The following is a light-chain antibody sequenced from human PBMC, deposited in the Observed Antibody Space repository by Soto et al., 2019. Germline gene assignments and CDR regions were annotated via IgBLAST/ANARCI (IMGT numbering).Light chain of an antibody. V-gene: IGKV2-28*01. CDR1: QSLLQSNGYTY. CDR3: MQGLPTPLT. J-gene: IGKJ4*01. CDR2: LGS. Sequence: DIVLTQSPLSLPVTPGEPASISCTSSQSLLQSNGYTYLAWYLQKPGRSPQLLIYLGSNRASGVPDRFSGSGSGTDFTLTISRVEAEDVGVYYCMQGLPTPLTFGGGTKVDIK.